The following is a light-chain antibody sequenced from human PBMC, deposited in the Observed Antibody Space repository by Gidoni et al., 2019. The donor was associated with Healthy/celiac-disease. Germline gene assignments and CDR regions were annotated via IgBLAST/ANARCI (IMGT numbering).Light chain of an antibody. V-gene: IGKV1-39*01. CDR2: AAS. CDR3: QQSYSTLT. Sequence: DIQMTQSPSSLSASVGDRVTITCRASQSISSYLNWYQQKPGKAPKLLIYAASSLQSGVPSRFSGSGSGTAFTLTISSLQPEDFSTYYCQQSYSTLTFXGXTKVEIK. J-gene: IGKJ4*01. CDR1: QSISSY.